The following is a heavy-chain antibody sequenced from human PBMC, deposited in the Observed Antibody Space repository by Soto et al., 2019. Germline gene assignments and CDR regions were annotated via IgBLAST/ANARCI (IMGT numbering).Heavy chain of an antibody. CDR2: IYWDDDK. V-gene: IGHV2-5*02. D-gene: IGHD3-9*01. CDR3: AHSERKYFDWLPGILFDY. J-gene: IGHJ4*02. Sequence: KESGPTLVKPTQTLTLTCTFSGFSLSTSGVGVGWIRQPPGKALEWLALIYWDDDKRYSPSLKSRLTITKDTSKNQVVLTMTNMDPVDTATYYCAHSERKYFDWLPGILFDYWGQGTLVTVSS. CDR1: GFSLSTSGVG.